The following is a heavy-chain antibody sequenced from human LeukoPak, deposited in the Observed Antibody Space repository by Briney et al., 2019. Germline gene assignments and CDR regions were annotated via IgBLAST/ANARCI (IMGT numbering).Heavy chain of an antibody. CDR2: ISYDGSNK. Sequence: GGSLRLSCAASGFTFSSYAMHWVRQAPGKGLEWVAVISYDGSNKYYADSVKGRFTISRDNSKNTLYLQMNSLRAEDTAVYYCARDLSYVEMATIGSPDYWGQGTLVTVSS. CDR3: ARDLSYVEMATIGSPDY. V-gene: IGHV3-30-3*01. CDR1: GFTFSSYA. J-gene: IGHJ4*02. D-gene: IGHD5-12*01.